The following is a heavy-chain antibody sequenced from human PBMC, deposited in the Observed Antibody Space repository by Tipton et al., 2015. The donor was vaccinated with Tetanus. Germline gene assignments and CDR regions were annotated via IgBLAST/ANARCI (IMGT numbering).Heavy chain of an antibody. V-gene: IGHV4-31*03. CDR1: GGSISGGRYY. D-gene: IGHD1-26*01. CDR3: ARDQARGARGWNYFDC. J-gene: IGHJ4*02. CDR2: IYSSGST. Sequence: GLVKPSQTLSLTCTVSGGSISGGRYYWSWIRQRPGKGLEWIGDIYSSGSTYSDPSLKGRVTISVDTSKNQFSLKLKSVTAADTAVYYCARDQARGARGWNYFDCWGQGTLVTVSS.